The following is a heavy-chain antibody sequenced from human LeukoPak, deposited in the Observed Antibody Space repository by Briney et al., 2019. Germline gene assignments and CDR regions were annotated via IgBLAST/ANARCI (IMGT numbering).Heavy chain of an antibody. J-gene: IGHJ4*02. CDR1: GFTFSSYA. D-gene: IGHD2-21*02. CDR2: ISGSGGNT. V-gene: IGHV3-23*01. Sequence: PGGSLRLSCAASGFTFSSYAMSWGRQALGKGLEWVSAISGSGGNTYYADSVKGRFTSSRDNSKNTLYLQMNSLRAEDTAVYYCAKDLHNASYCGGYCSPYYFDYWGQGTLVTVSS. CDR3: AKDLHNASYCGGYCSPYYFDY.